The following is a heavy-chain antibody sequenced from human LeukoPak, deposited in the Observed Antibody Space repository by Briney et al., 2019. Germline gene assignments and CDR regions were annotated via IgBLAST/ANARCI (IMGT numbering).Heavy chain of an antibody. J-gene: IGHJ4*02. Sequence: GGSLRLSCAASGFTLSSYWMSWVRQAPGKGLEWVANIKQDGSEKYYVDSVKGRFTISRDNAKNSLYLQMNSLRAEDTAVHYCAKADYYADHLFDYWGQGTLVTVSS. D-gene: IGHD3-10*01. CDR2: IKQDGSEK. CDR1: GFTLSSYW. CDR3: AKADYYADHLFDY. V-gene: IGHV3-7*03.